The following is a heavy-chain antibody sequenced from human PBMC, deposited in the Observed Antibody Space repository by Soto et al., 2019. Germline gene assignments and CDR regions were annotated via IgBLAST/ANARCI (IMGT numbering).Heavy chain of an antibody. CDR1: GGTFSSYT. V-gene: IGHV1-69*02. CDR3: ARVWCSSTSCYKNYYYGMDV. Sequence: SVKVSCKASGGTFSSYTISWVRQAPGQGLEWMGRIIPILGIANYAQKFQGRVTITADKSTSTAYMELSSLRSEDTAVYYCARVWCSSTSCYKNYYYGMDVWGQGTTVTVSS. CDR2: IIPILGIA. D-gene: IGHD2-2*02. J-gene: IGHJ6*02.